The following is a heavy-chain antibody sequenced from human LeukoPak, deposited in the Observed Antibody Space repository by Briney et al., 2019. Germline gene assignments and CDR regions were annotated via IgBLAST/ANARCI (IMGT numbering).Heavy chain of an antibody. D-gene: IGHD6-13*01. V-gene: IGHV1-18*01. Sequence: ASVNVSCKASGYTFTSYGINWVRQAPGQGLEWMGWISAYNGNTNYAQKLQGRVTMTTDTSTSTAYMELRSLRSDDTAVYYCARDRWYSSSRRAFDIWGQGTMVTVSS. J-gene: IGHJ3*02. CDR1: GYTFTSYG. CDR2: ISAYNGNT. CDR3: ARDRWYSSSRRAFDI.